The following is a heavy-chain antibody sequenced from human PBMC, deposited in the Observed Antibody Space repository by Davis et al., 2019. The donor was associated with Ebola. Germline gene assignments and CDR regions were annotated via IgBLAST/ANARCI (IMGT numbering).Heavy chain of an antibody. CDR1: GGSISSHY. CDR3: ARVEVFGGGPNSMDV. Sequence: PSETLSLTCTVSGGSISSHYWSWIRQPAGKGLEWIGRIYTSGRTNYNPSLKSRVTMSVDTSKNQFSLKLTSVTAADTAVYYCARVEVFGGGPNSMDVWGKGTTVTVSS. J-gene: IGHJ6*03. D-gene: IGHD2-15*01. CDR2: IYTSGRT. V-gene: IGHV4-4*07.